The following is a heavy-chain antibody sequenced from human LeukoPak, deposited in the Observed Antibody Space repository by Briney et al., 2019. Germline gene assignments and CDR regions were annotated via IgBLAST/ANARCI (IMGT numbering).Heavy chain of an antibody. V-gene: IGHV3-48*04. CDR1: GFIFSSHW. CDR3: ARDGDSGYPAPFDI. Sequence: GGSLRLSCAASGFIFSSHWMHWVRQAPGKGLEWVAYISRSGGNIYYADSVKGRFTISRDNAKNSLYLQMNSLRAEDTAVYYCARDGDSGYPAPFDIWGQGTMVTVSS. D-gene: IGHD5-12*01. CDR2: ISRSGGNI. J-gene: IGHJ3*02.